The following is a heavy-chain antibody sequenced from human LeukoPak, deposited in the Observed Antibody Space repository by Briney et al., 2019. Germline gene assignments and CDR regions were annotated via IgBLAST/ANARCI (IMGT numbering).Heavy chain of an antibody. V-gene: IGHV1-69*06. J-gene: IGHJ2*01. CDR1: GGTFSSYA. CDR3: ATRSIFGRNRRIWYFDL. CDR2: IIPIFGTA. D-gene: IGHD3-3*01. Sequence: AASVKVSCKASGGTFSSYAISWVRQAPGQGLEWMGGIIPIFGTAIYAQKFQGRVTMTEDTSTDTAYMELSSLRSEDTAVYYCATRSIFGRNRRIWYFDLWGRGTLVTVSS.